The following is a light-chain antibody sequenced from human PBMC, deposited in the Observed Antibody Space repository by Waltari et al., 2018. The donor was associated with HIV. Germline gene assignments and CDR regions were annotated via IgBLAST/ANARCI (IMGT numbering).Light chain of an antibody. V-gene: IGKV3-15*01. CDR2: DAS. J-gene: IGKJ1*01. Sequence: EIVMTQSPATLSVSPGERATLPCRASQRISNNLAWYQQKAGQAPRLLIYDASTRATGIPARFSGIGSGTEFTLTISGLQSEDFAVYYCHQYNSWQGTFGPGTEVDIK. CDR3: HQYNSWQGT. CDR1: QRISNN.